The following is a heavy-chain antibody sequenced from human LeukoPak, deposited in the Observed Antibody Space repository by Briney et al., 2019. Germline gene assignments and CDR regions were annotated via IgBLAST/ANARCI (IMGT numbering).Heavy chain of an antibody. J-gene: IGHJ6*03. CDR2: INPNSGGT. Sequence: ASVKVSCKASGYTFTGYYMHWVRQAPGQGLEWMGWINPNSGGTNYAQKFQGRVTMTRDTSISTAYMELSRLRSDDTAVYYCARGDSSSDVNYYYYYMDVWGKGTTVTVSS. V-gene: IGHV1-2*02. D-gene: IGHD6-6*01. CDR1: GYTFTGYY. CDR3: ARGDSSSDVNYYYYYMDV.